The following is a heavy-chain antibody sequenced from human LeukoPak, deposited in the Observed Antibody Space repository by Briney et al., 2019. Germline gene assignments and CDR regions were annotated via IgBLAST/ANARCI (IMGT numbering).Heavy chain of an antibody. D-gene: IGHD2-21*02. CDR3: ARDGVHCGGDCRRTKSSYNWFDP. CDR2: ISAYNGNT. J-gene: IGHJ5*02. Sequence: ASVKVSCKASGYTFTSYGISWVRQAPGQGLEWMGWISAYNGNTNYAQKLQGRVTMTTDTSTSTAYMELRSLRSYDTAVYYCARDGVHCGGDCRRTKSSYNWFDPWGQGTLVTVSS. V-gene: IGHV1-18*01. CDR1: GYTFTSYG.